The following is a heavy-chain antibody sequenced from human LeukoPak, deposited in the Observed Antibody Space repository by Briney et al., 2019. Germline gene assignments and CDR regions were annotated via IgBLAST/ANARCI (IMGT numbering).Heavy chain of an antibody. Sequence: PGGSLRLSCAASGFTFTSYVMSWVRQTPGKGLEWVSAISGSGGSTYYADSVKGRFTISRDNSKNTLYLQMNSLRAEDTAVYYCASGDSSSWYLDWGQGTLVTVSS. CDR3: ASGDSSSWYLD. J-gene: IGHJ4*02. V-gene: IGHV3-23*01. CDR2: ISGSGGST. D-gene: IGHD6-13*01. CDR1: GFTFTSYV.